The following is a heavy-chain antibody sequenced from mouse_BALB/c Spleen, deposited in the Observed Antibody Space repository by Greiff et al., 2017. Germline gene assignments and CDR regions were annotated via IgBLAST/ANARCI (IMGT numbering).Heavy chain of an antibody. CDR1: GFSLSTSGMG. CDR3: ARFYYGNLFAY. CDR2: IYWDDDK. D-gene: IGHD2-1*01. V-gene: IGHV8-12*01. J-gene: IGHJ3*01. Sequence: QVTLKVSGPGILQPSQTLSLTCSFSGFSLSTSGMGVSWIRQPSGKGLEWLAHIYWDDDKRYNPSLKSRLTISKDTSSNQVFLKITSVDTADTATYYCARFYYGNLFAYWGQGTLVTVSA.